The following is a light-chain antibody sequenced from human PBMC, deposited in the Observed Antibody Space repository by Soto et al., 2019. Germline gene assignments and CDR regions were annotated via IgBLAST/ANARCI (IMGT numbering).Light chain of an antibody. CDR2: LGS. Sequence: DIVMTQSPLSLPVTPGEPASISCRSSQSLLHSNGYNYLDWYLQKPGQSPQLLSYLGSHRGTGVTDRFSGSGSGTDFTLNIRRVEDADVGFYYCIQALPIPTTFGQGTKVEIK. CDR1: QSLLHSNGYNY. V-gene: IGKV2-28*01. CDR3: IQALPIPTT. J-gene: IGKJ1*01.